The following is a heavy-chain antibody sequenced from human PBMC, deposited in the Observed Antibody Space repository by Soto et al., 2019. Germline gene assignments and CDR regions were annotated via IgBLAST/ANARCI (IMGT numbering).Heavy chain of an antibody. V-gene: IGHV4-59*01. J-gene: IGHJ3*02. CDR2: IYYSGST. CDR1: GGSISSYY. CDR3: ARDIAARPHAFDI. D-gene: IGHD6-6*01. Sequence: SETLSLTCTVSGGSISSYYWSWIRQPPGKGLEWIGYIYYSGSTNYNPSLKSRVTISVDASKNQFSLKLSSVTAADTAVYYCARDIAARPHAFDIWGQGTMVTVSS.